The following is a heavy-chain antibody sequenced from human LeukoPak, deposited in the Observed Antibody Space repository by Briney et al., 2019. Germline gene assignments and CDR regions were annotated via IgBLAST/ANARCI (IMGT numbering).Heavy chain of an antibody. CDR3: ANPRSRVPYGRYYYYMDV. CDR2: ISGSGGST. Sequence: GGSLRLSCAASGFTFSSYAMSWVRQAPGKGLEWVSAISGSGGSTYYADSVKGRFTISRDNSKNTLYLQMNSLRAEDTAVYYCANPRSRVPYGRYYYYMDVWGKGTTVTVSS. J-gene: IGHJ6*03. CDR1: GFTFSSYA. V-gene: IGHV3-23*01. D-gene: IGHD4-17*01.